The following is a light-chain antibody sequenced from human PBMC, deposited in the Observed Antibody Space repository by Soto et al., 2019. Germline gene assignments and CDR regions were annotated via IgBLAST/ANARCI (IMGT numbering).Light chain of an antibody. Sequence: DIQMTQSPSSLSASVGDRVTITCRASQSISSYLNWYQQKPGKAPKLRIYAASSLQSGVPSRFSGSGSGTDFTLTISSLQPEDFATYYCQQYSSYYRPFGQGTKV. CDR3: QQYSSYYRP. CDR2: AAS. CDR1: QSISSY. J-gene: IGKJ1*01. V-gene: IGKV1-39*01.